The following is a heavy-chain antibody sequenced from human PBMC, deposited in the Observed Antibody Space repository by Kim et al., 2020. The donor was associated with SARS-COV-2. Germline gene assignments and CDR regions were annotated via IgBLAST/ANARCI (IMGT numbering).Heavy chain of an antibody. D-gene: IGHD6-13*01. V-gene: IGHV4-34*01. Sequence: SETLSLTCAVYGGSFSGYYWSWIRQPPGKGLEWIGEINHSGSTNYNPSLKSRVTISVDTSKNQFSLKLSSVTAADTAVYYCARGXHSSSWYNYWGQGTLVTVSS. CDR1: GGSFSGYY. J-gene: IGHJ4*02. CDR2: INHSGST. CDR3: ARGXHSSSWYNY.